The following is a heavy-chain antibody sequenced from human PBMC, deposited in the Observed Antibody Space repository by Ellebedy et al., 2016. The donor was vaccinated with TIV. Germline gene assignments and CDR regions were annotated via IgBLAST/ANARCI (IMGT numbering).Heavy chain of an antibody. D-gene: IGHD2-15*01. CDR3: TRGCSGGSCYEDY. V-gene: IGHV3-73*01. CDR2: IRSKANSYAT. Sequence: GESLKISXAASGFTFSGSAMHWVRQASGKGLEWVGRIRSKANSYATAYAASVKGRFTISRDDSKNTAYLQMNSQKTEDTAVYYCTRGCSGGSCYEDYWGQGTLVTVSS. J-gene: IGHJ4*02. CDR1: GFTFSGSA.